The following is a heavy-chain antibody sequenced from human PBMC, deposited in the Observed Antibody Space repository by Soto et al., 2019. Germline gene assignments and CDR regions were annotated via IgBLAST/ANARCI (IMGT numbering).Heavy chain of an antibody. J-gene: IGHJ4*02. Sequence: QVQLQQWCAGLLKPSETLSLTCAVYGGSFSGYYWTWIRQPPGTGLEWIGEINHSGSTNYNPSLKSRVTISVDTSTNQFSLKLTSVTAADTAVYYCARDKITGLFDYWGKGTLVTVS. CDR1: GGSFSGYY. CDR2: INHSGST. V-gene: IGHV4-34*01. D-gene: IGHD2-8*02. CDR3: ARDKITGLFDY.